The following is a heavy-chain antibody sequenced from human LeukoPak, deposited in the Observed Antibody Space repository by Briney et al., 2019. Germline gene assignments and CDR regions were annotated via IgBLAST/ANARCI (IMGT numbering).Heavy chain of an antibody. J-gene: IGHJ6*03. CDR1: GFIFDDYA. Sequence: GGSLRLSCAASGFIFDDYAMQWVRQAPGKGLEWVSGITWNSDSIDYADSVKGRFTISRENAKNSLYLQMNSLRAEDMALYYCAKGGGGRLMYYYYMDVWGKGTTVTVSS. CDR3: AKGGGGRLMYYYYMDV. V-gene: IGHV3-9*03. D-gene: IGHD3-16*01. CDR2: ITWNSDSI.